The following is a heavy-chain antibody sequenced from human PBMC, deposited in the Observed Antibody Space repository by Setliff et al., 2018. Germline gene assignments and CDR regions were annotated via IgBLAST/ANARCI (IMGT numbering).Heavy chain of an antibody. D-gene: IGHD1-1*01. Sequence: SETLSLTCTVSGGSISSSSYYWGWIRQPPGKGLEWIGTIYYTGNTYYNPSLKSRVTISVDASKNQFSLNLSSVTAADTAIYYCARVVPLGGTDRWGQGTLVTVSS. J-gene: IGHJ5*02. CDR2: IYYTGNT. CDR1: GGSISSSSYY. V-gene: IGHV4-39*07. CDR3: ARVVPLGGTDR.